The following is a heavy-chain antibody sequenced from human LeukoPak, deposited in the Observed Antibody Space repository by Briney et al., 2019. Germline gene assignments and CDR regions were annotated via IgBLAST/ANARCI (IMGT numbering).Heavy chain of an antibody. CDR2: IAASGTT. V-gene: IGHV4-59*08. Sequence: PSETLSLTCSVSGGSIESYYWSWIRQPPGKGLEFIGYIAASGTTKHNPSLKSRVTISVDTSKNQFSLKLSSVTAADTAVYYCARHGGGDFGEPYYYYGMDVWGQGTTVTVSS. D-gene: IGHD3-10*01. J-gene: IGHJ6*02. CDR3: ARHGGGDFGEPYYYYGMDV. CDR1: GGSIESYY.